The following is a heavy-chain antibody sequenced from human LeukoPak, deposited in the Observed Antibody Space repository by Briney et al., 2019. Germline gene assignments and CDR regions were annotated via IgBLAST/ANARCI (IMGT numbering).Heavy chain of an antibody. Sequence: GASVKVSCKTSGYTFSSYGITWVRQAPGQGLEWMGWVSAYNGDTKYAQKLQDRVTMTTDTSTTTAYMELRSLRSDDTAVYYCARGILADDIMTGPWGQGTRVNVSS. CDR3: ARGILADDIMTGP. CDR2: VSAYNGDT. V-gene: IGHV1-18*01. D-gene: IGHD3-9*01. CDR1: GYTFSSYG. J-gene: IGHJ5*02.